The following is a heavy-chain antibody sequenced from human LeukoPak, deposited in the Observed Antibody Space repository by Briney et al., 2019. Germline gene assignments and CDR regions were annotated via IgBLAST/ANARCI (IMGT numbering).Heavy chain of an antibody. CDR3: VKGSEAGRPYYFDY. CDR2: VTGSGGDT. V-gene: IGHV3-23*01. CDR1: GFTFSNYA. Sequence: GGSLRLSCAASGFTFSNYAMSWVRQTPEKGLEWVSAVTGSGGDTFYAASVKGRFTISRDNSRNTLYLQMNSLRVEDTAVYRCVKGSEAGRPYYFDYWGQGALVTVSS. J-gene: IGHJ4*02.